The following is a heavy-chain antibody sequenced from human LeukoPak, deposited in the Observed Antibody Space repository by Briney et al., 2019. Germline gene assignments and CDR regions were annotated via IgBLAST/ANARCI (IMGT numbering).Heavy chain of an antibody. CDR1: GFPFSNYW. V-gene: IGHV3-7*01. Sequence: PGGSLRLSCAASGFPFSNYWMTWVRQAPGKGLEWVANIKPDGSEKYYVGSVKGRFTISRDNAKNSLYLQMNSLRAEDTAVYYCARAGLWHYPVDSWGQGTLVTVSS. J-gene: IGHJ4*02. CDR2: IKPDGSEK. CDR3: ARAGLWHYPVDS. D-gene: IGHD1-7*01.